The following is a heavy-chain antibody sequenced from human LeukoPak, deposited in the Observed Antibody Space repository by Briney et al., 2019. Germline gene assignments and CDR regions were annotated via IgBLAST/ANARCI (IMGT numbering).Heavy chain of an antibody. Sequence: SETLSLTCTVSGGSISSHYWSWIRQPPGKGLEWIGYIYYSGSTNYNPSLKSRVTISVGTSKNQFSLKLSSVTAADTAVYYCARGYYDFRSGYYPIDYWRQGTLVTVSP. D-gene: IGHD3-3*01. CDR3: ARGYYDFRSGYYPIDY. J-gene: IGHJ4*02. CDR2: IYYSGST. V-gene: IGHV4-59*11. CDR1: GGSISSHY.